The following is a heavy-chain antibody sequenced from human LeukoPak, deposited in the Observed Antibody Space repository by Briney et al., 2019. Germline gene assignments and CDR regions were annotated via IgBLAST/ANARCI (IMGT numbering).Heavy chain of an antibody. CDR3: ARSNRVFMYYYGSGSYYKGYYYMDV. V-gene: IGHV4-34*01. Sequence: SETLSLTCAVYGGSFSGYYWSWIRQPPGKGLEWIGEINHSGSTNYNPSLKSRVTISVDTSKNQFSLKLSSVTAADTAVYYCARSNRVFMYYYGSGSYYKGYYYMDVWGKGTTVTISS. CDR1: GGSFSGYY. CDR2: INHSGST. J-gene: IGHJ6*03. D-gene: IGHD3-10*01.